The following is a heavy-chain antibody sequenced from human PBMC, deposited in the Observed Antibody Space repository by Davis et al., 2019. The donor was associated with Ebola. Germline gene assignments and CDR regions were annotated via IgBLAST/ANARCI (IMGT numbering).Heavy chain of an antibody. Sequence: ASVKVSCKVSGHTFSTYGISWVRQAPGQGLEWVGWISADSGDTKYAQNFQGRVTMTTDTSTSTTYMELRSLRSDDTAVYYCARDWGPILQDQWWFDPWGQGTLVTVSS. V-gene: IGHV1-18*01. CDR3: ARDWGPILQDQWWFDP. CDR2: ISADSGDT. D-gene: IGHD3-16*01. J-gene: IGHJ5*02. CDR1: GHTFSTYG.